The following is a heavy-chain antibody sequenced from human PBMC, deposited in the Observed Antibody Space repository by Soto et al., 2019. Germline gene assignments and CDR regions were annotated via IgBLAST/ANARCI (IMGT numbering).Heavy chain of an antibody. J-gene: IGHJ4*02. CDR1: GGSISSYY. D-gene: IGHD2-15*01. V-gene: IGHV4-59*08. CDR3: ARGAGWWDY. Sequence: QVQLQESGPGLVKPSETLSLTCTVSGGSISSYYWSWIRQPPGKGLEWIGYISYSGTTNYTPSLNSRVTISVDMSKNQFSLKLSSVTAADTAVYYCARGAGWWDYWGQGTLVTVSS. CDR2: ISYSGTT.